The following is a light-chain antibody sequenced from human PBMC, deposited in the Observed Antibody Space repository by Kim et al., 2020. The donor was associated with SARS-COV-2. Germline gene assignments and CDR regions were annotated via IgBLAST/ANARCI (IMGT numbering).Light chain of an antibody. CDR3: QQYGSTSYT. CDR1: QSVGSTY. V-gene: IGKV3-20*01. J-gene: IGKJ2*01. CDR2: GAS. Sequence: EIVLTQSPGTLPLSPGERATLSCRASQSVGSTYLAWYQQKPGQAPSLLIYGASNRATGIPDRFSGSGSGTDFTLTISRLEPEDFAVYYCQQYGSTSYTFGQGTDLEI.